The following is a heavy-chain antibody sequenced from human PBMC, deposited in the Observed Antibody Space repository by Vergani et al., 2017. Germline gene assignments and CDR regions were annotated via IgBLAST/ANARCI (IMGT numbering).Heavy chain of an antibody. CDR1: GFTFGDYA. D-gene: IGHD3-10*01. Sequence: EVQLVESGGGLVQPGRSLRLSCTASGFTFGDYAMSWVRQAPGKGLEWVGFIRSKAYGGTTEYAASVKGRFTISRDDSKSIAYLQMNSLKTEDTAVYYCARDRVLLWFGELLPRYYFDYWGQGTLVTVSS. CDR2: IRSKAYGGTT. CDR3: ARDRVLLWFGELLPRYYFDY. V-gene: IGHV3-49*04. J-gene: IGHJ4*02.